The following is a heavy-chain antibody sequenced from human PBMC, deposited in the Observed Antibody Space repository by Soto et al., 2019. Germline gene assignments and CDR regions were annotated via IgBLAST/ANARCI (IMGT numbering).Heavy chain of an antibody. CDR2: INNSGDST. J-gene: IGHJ4*02. Sequence: EVQLLASGGGLVQPGGSLRLSCAASGFTFSSYAMTWVRQAPGKGPEWVSGINNSGDSTYYADSVKGRFTISRDNSKNTLYLQMSSLRAEDTAVYYCAKGVVTVAGVDYWGQGTLVTVSS. D-gene: IGHD6-19*01. V-gene: IGHV3-23*01. CDR1: GFTFSSYA. CDR3: AKGVVTVAGVDY.